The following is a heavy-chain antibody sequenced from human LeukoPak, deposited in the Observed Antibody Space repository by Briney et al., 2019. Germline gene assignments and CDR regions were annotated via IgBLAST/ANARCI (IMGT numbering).Heavy chain of an antibody. CDR2: IYYSGST. Sequence: SETLSLTCAVYGGSFSGYYWSWIRQPPGKGLEWIGSIYYSGSTYYNPSLKSRVTISVDTSKNQFSLKLSSVTAADTAVYYCARRHYYDSSGYHYWGQGTLVTVSS. V-gene: IGHV4-34*01. D-gene: IGHD3-22*01. CDR1: GGSFSGYY. J-gene: IGHJ4*02. CDR3: ARRHYYDSSGYHY.